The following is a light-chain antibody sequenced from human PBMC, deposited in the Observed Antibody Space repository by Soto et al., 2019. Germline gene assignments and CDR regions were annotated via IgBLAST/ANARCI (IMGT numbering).Light chain of an antibody. CDR1: QSVSSNY. J-gene: IGKJ1*01. CDR3: QQYGSSPWT. CDR2: GAS. Sequence: EIVLTQSPGTLSLSPGERATLSCRASQSVSSNYLAWCQQKPGQAPRLLIYGASRRATGIPDMFSGSGSGTDFTLTISRLEPEDFAVYYCQQYGSSPWTFGQGTKVEIK. V-gene: IGKV3-20*01.